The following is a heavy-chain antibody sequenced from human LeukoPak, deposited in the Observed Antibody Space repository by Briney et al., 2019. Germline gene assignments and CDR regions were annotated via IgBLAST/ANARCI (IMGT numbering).Heavy chain of an antibody. V-gene: IGHV1-8*01. Sequence: ASVKVSCKASGYTFTSYDIHWVRQATGQGLEWMGWMSPNSDNTGYGQKFQGRVTMTRDTSISTAYMELSSLRSEDTAVYYCARTRSAYYDSSGYSVWGQGTLVTVSS. J-gene: IGHJ4*02. CDR2: MSPNSDNT. CDR1: GYTFTSYD. CDR3: ARTRSAYYDSSGYSV. D-gene: IGHD3-22*01.